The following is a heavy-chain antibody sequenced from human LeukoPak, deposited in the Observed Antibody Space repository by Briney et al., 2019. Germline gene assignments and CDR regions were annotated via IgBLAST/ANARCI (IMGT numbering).Heavy chain of an antibody. Sequence: SETLSLTCAVYGGSFSGYYWSWIRQPPGKGLEWIGEINHSGSTNYNPSLKSRVTISVDTSKNQFSLKLSSVTAADAAVYYCARLSLGALAHDAFDIWGQGTMVTVSS. J-gene: IGHJ3*02. CDR1: GGSFSGYY. CDR2: INHSGST. D-gene: IGHD3-16*01. V-gene: IGHV4-34*01. CDR3: ARLSLGALAHDAFDI.